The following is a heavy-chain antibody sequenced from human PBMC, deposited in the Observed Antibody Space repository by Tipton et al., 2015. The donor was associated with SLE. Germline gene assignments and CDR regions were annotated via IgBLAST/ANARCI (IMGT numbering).Heavy chain of an antibody. CDR2: IYRSEST. Sequence: TLSLTCTVSGGSISSGIAYWSWIRQPAGKGLEWIGRIYRSESTSYNPSLRGRATISADTSKNHFSLNLTSVTAADTAVYHCARVDGAYDQYYLDYWGQGTLVTVSS. J-gene: IGHJ4*02. CDR1: GGSISSGIAY. CDR3: ARVDGAYDQYYLDY. D-gene: IGHD4-17*01. V-gene: IGHV4-61*02.